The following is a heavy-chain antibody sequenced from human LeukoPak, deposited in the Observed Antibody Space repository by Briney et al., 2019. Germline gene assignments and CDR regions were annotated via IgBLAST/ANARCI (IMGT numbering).Heavy chain of an antibody. D-gene: IGHD6-13*01. CDR1: GGSISSGGYS. Sequence: SETLSLTCAVSGGSISSGGYSWRWIRQPPGKGLEWIGYIYHSGSTYYNPSLKSRVTISVGRSMNQFSLKLSSVTAADTAVYYCARDSRSSWYRADDAFDIWGQGTMVTVSS. V-gene: IGHV4-30-2*01. CDR3: ARDSRSSWYRADDAFDI. CDR2: IYHSGST. J-gene: IGHJ3*02.